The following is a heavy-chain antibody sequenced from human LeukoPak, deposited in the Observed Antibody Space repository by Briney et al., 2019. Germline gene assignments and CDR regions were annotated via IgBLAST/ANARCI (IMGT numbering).Heavy chain of an antibody. J-gene: IGHJ4*02. Sequence: GGSLRLSCAASGFTFSSYSMNWVRQAPGKGLEWVSYISSSSSTIYYADSVKGRFTISRDNAKNSLYLQMNSLRAEDTAVYYCARCRIAAARAPYDYWGQGTLVTVSS. D-gene: IGHD6-13*01. CDR2: ISSSSSTI. CDR1: GFTFSSYS. CDR3: ARCRIAAARAPYDY. V-gene: IGHV3-48*01.